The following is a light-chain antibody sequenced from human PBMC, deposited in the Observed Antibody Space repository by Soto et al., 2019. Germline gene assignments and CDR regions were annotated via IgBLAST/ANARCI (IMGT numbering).Light chain of an antibody. CDR3: QHYYLYPWT. J-gene: IGKJ1*01. CDR2: KAS. Sequence: DIQMTQSPSPLSSSVGDRVAITCRASQSITTLLAWYQQKPGKAPNLLLYKASSLQTGVPSRFSGSGSGTEFTLPITSLQPDDCATDCCQHYYLYPWTFRQRPKVEIK. CDR1: QSITTL. V-gene: IGKV1-5*03.